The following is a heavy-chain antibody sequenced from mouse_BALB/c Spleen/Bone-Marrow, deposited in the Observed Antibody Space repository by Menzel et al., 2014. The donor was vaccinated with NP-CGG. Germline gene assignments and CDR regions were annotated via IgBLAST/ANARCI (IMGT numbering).Heavy chain of an antibody. V-gene: IGHV5-9-3*01. CDR2: ISSGGSYT. J-gene: IGHJ3*01. CDR3: ARPRFAY. CDR1: GFTFSSYA. Sequence: EVKLQESGGGLVKPGGSLKLSCAASGFTFSSYAMSWVRQTPEKRLEWVATISSGGSYTYYPDSVKGRFTISRGNAKNTLYLQMSSLRSEDTAMYYCARPRFAYWGQGTLVTVSA.